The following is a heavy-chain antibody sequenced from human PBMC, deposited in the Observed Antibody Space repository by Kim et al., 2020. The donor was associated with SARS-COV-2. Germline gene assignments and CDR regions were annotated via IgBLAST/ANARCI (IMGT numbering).Heavy chain of an antibody. CDR2: INAGNGNT. CDR3: ARDLGRGVISWFDP. Sequence: ASVKVSCKASGYTITSYAMHWVRQAPGQRLEWMGWINAGNGNTKYSQKFQGRVTITRDTSASTAYMELSSLRSEDTAVYYCARDLGRGVISWFDPWGQGTLVTVSS. V-gene: IGHV1-3*01. CDR1: GYTITSYA. J-gene: IGHJ5*02. D-gene: IGHD3-10*01.